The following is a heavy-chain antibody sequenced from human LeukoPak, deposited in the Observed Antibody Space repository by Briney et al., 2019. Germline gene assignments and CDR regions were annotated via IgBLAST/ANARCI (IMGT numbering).Heavy chain of an antibody. CDR3: ARGRLVAGRYFDY. Sequence: SETLSLTCAVSGGSIAIRNYYWAWIRQSPGRGLEWLGSVYSSGSVYYSPSLKSRVTISVDTSKNQFSLKLSSVTAADTAVYYCARGRLVAGRYFDYWGQGTLVTVSS. V-gene: IGHV4-39*07. J-gene: IGHJ4*02. CDR1: GGSIAIRNYY. D-gene: IGHD6-19*01. CDR2: VYSSGSV.